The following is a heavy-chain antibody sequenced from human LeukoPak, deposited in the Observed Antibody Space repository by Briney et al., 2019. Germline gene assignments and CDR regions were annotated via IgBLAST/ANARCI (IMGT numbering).Heavy chain of an antibody. Sequence: GGPLRLSCAASGFTFSSYGMHWVRQAPGKGLEWVAVISYDGSNKYSADSVKGRFTISRDNSKNTPYLQMNSLRAEDTAVYYCAKDLRYFDWLFDSWGQGTLVTVSS. V-gene: IGHV3-30*18. CDR1: GFTFSSYG. D-gene: IGHD3-9*01. CDR3: AKDLRYFDWLFDS. CDR2: ISYDGSNK. J-gene: IGHJ4*02.